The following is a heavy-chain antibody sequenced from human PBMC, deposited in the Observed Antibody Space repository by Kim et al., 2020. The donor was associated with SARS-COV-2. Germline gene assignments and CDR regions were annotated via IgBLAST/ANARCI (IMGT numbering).Heavy chain of an antibody. CDR3: ARHQAPYYGSGGGAFDI. CDR2: IYYSGST. Sequence: SETLSLTCTVSGGSISSSSYYWGWIRQPPGKGLEWIGSIYYSGSTYYNPSLKSRVTISVDTSKNQFSLKLSSVTAADTAVYYCARHQAPYYGSGGGAFDIWGQGTMVTVSS. J-gene: IGHJ3*02. V-gene: IGHV4-39*01. CDR1: GGSISSSSYY. D-gene: IGHD3-10*01.